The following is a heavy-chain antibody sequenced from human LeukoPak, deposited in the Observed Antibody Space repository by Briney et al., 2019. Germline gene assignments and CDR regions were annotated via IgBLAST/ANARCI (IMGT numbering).Heavy chain of an antibody. CDR3: ARDLTRAAARLRAAGYYYYMDV. J-gene: IGHJ6*03. CDR2: INPSGGST. V-gene: IGHV1-46*01. D-gene: IGHD6-6*01. CDR1: GYTFTDYL. Sequence: ASVKVSCKASGYTFTDYLINWVRQAPGQGLEWMGIINPSGGSTSYAQKFQGRVTMTRDMSTSTVYMELSSLRSEDTAVYYCARDLTRAAARLRAAGYYYYMDVWGKGTTVTVSS.